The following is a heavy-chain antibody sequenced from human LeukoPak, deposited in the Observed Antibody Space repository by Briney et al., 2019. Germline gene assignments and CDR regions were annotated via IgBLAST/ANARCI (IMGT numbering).Heavy chain of an antibody. CDR3: ARGGDYYDSSGHDAFDI. D-gene: IGHD3-22*01. CDR1: GGSISSYY. J-gene: IGHJ3*02. Sequence: SETLSLTCTVSGGSISSYYWSWIRQPPGKGLEWIGYIYYSGSTNYNPSLKSRVTISVDTSKNQFSLKLSSVTAADTAVYYCARGGDYYDSSGHDAFDIWGQGTMVTVSS. CDR2: IYYSGST. V-gene: IGHV4-59*01.